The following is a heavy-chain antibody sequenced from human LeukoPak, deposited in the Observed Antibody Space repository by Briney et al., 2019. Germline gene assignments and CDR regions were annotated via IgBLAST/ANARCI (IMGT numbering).Heavy chain of an antibody. J-gene: IGHJ4*02. Sequence: GSLRLSCAASGFTFSTYAMSWVRQAPGKGLEWVSAIGGSSGSTNYADSVKGRFTISRDSSKNTVYLQMNSLRAEDMAVYYCAKDRRSTTSCYLLDYWGQGTLVTVSS. CDR3: AKDRRSTTSCYLLDY. CDR1: GFTFSTYA. D-gene: IGHD2-2*01. CDR2: IGGSSGST. V-gene: IGHV3-23*01.